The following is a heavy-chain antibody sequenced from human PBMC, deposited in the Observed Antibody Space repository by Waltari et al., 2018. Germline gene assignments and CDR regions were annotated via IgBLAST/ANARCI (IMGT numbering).Heavy chain of an antibody. V-gene: IGHV4-38-2*01. CDR1: GYSVVNDFY. D-gene: IGHD3-9*01. CDR2: TYHTGSA. CDR3: ARSTVTRYFNF. J-gene: IGHJ4*01. Sequence: QLLESGPGLVRPSETVSLTCAVSGYSVVNDFYWGWIRRPPGKGLEWIANTYHTGSAYYNPSLKRRATISMDTSKNQFSLHLTSVTAADTAEYFCARSTVTRYFNFWGRGTLVPVSS.